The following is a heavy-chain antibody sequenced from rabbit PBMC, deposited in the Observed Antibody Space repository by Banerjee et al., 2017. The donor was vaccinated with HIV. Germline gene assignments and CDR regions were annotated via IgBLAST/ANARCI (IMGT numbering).Heavy chain of an antibody. V-gene: IGHV1S43*01. CDR2: TYAGSSGST. CDR3: ARYAGSSYCDL. J-gene: IGHJ4*01. CDR1: GSDISSYS. D-gene: IGHD8-1*01. Sequence: QQQLEESGGGLVKPGGTLTLTCTASGSDISSYSMCWVRQAPGKGLELIACTYAGSSGSTYYASWVDGRFTISSDNAQDTVDLQMNSLTAADTATYFCARYAGSSYCDLWGQGTLVTVS.